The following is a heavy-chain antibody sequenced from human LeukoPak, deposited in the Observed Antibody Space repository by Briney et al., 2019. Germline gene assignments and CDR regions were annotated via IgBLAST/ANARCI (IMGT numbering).Heavy chain of an antibody. V-gene: IGHV4-59*12. D-gene: IGHD6-13*01. CDR2: FYYSGRT. CDR1: GGSISGYY. CDR3: ARGPFVGFYSSSWYTYFQH. J-gene: IGHJ1*01. Sequence: PSETLSLTCGVSGGSISGYYWSWIRQSPGKGLEWIGYFYYSGRTKYNPSLKSRVTISVDTSKNQFSLKLSSVTAADTAVYYCARGPFVGFYSSSWYTYFQHWGQGTLVTVSS.